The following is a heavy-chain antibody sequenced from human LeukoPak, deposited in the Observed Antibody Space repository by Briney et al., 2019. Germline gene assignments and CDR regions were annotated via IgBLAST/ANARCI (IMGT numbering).Heavy chain of an antibody. CDR3: ARAVAGGDDAFDI. V-gene: IGHV4-59*01. CDR1: GGSIGTYY. D-gene: IGHD6-19*01. Sequence: PSETLSLTCTVSGGSIGTYYWSWIRQPPGRGLEWIGYVHYSGSTRYSPSLKSRVTISVDTSKNQFSLKLSSVTAADTAVYYCARAVAGGDDAFDIWGQGTMVTVSS. J-gene: IGHJ3*02. CDR2: VHYSGST.